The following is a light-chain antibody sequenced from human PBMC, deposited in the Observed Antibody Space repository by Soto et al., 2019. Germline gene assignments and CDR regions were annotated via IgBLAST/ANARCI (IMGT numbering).Light chain of an antibody. J-gene: IGLJ3*02. CDR1: SSGVGGYNY. CDR3: CSYTGSYTWV. V-gene: IGLV2-11*01. CDR2: DVN. Sequence: QSVLTQPRSVSGSPGQSVTISCTGTSSGVGGYNYVSWYQQYPGKAPKFMIYDVNKRPSGVPDRFSGSKSGNTASLTISGLQAEDEADYYCCSYTGSYTWVFGGGTKLTVL.